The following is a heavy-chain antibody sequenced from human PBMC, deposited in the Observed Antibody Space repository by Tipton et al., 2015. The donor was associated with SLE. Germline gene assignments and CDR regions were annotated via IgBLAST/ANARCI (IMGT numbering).Heavy chain of an antibody. CDR2: IYTSGST. Sequence: TLSLTCTVSGGSISSGSYYCGWIRQPAGKGLEWIGHIYTSGSTNYHPSLKSRVTISVDTSKNQFSLKLSSVTAADTAVYYCTRRGSSSAEAADHWGQGTLVTVSS. J-gene: IGHJ5*02. D-gene: IGHD6-6*01. CDR1: GGSISSGSYY. CDR3: TRRGSSSAEAADH. V-gene: IGHV4-61*09.